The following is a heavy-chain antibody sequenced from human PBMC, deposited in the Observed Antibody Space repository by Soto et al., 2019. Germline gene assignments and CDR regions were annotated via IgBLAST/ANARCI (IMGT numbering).Heavy chain of an antibody. D-gene: IGHD6-13*01. Sequence: QVQLVQSGAEVKKPGASVKVSCKASGYPFTSYYMHWVRQAPGQGLEWMGIINPSGGSTSYAQKFQGRVTMTRDTSTSTAYMELSSLRSEDTAVYYCARDGGIAAAEDYWGQGTLVTVSS. CDR2: INPSGGST. CDR3: ARDGGIAAAEDY. J-gene: IGHJ4*02. CDR1: GYPFTSYY. V-gene: IGHV1-46*01.